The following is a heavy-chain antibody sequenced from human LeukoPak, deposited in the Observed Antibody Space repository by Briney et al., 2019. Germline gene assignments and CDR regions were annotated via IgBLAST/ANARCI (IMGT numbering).Heavy chain of an antibody. D-gene: IGHD2-15*01. V-gene: IGHV3-73*01. J-gene: IGHJ4*02. Sequence: PGGSLRLSCAPSGXDLSGFYMHWVRQASGRGLEWVGLTRSKPSSYTTVYAASVKGRFTISRDDSRNTAYLQMNSLKVEDTAVYYCIRQHCSGGSCSYVDYWGQGTLVTVSS. CDR2: TRSKPSSYTT. CDR1: GXDLSGFY. CDR3: IRQHCSGGSCSYVDY.